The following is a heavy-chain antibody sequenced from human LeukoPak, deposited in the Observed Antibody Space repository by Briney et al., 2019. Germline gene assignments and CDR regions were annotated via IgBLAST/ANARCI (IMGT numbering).Heavy chain of an antibody. Sequence: SETLSLTCTVSGYSISTDYYWSWIRQPPGKGLEWIGYIYYSGSTNYNPSLKSRVTISVDTSKNQFSLKLSPVTAADTAVYYCARAFSSGSHYYYYYMDVWGKGTTVTVSS. D-gene: IGHD1-26*01. CDR2: IYYSGST. V-gene: IGHV4-61*01. CDR1: GYSISTDYY. CDR3: ARAFSSGSHYYYYYMDV. J-gene: IGHJ6*03.